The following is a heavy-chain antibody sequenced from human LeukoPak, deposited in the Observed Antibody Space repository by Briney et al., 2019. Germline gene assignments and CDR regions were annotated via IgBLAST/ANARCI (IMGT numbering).Heavy chain of an antibody. J-gene: IGHJ6*03. Sequence: LSLTCAVYGGSFSGYYWTWIRQAPGKGLEWVSYISSSGSTIYYADSVKGRFTISRDNAKNSLYLQMNSLRAEDTAVYYCARTGGYEYCSSTSCYENYYGSGSYYYYYMDVWGKGTTVTISS. CDR3: ARTGGYEYCSSTSCYENYYGSGSYYYYYMDV. D-gene: IGHD2-2*01. V-gene: IGHV3-11*01. CDR2: ISSSGSTI. CDR1: GGSFSGYY.